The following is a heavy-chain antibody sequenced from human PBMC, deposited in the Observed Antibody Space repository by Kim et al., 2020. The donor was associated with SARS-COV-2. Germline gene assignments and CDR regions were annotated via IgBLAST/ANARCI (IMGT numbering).Heavy chain of an antibody. Sequence: GGSLRLSCAASGFSFDDYAMHWVRQRPGKGLEWVSRISWNSDNIGYADSVKGRFTISRDNAKSSLYLQMDNLRTEDTAFYYCARDIGPGGSSDIDNWGQGALVTVSS. CDR1: GFSFDDYA. J-gene: IGHJ4*02. D-gene: IGHD2-15*01. V-gene: IGHV3-9*01. CDR2: ISWNSDNI. CDR3: ARDIGPGGSSDIDN.